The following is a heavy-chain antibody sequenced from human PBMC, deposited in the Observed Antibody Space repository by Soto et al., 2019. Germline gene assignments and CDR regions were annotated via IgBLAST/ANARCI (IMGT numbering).Heavy chain of an antibody. V-gene: IGHV4-39*01. CDR1: GGSISSSSYY. CDR3: ASINYDFWSGTNPYYYYYMDV. CDR2: IYYSGST. D-gene: IGHD3-3*01. J-gene: IGHJ6*03. Sequence: SETLSLTCTVSGGSISSSSYYWGRIRQPPGKGLEWFGSIYYSGSTYYNPSLKSRVTISVDTSKTQFSLKLSSVTAADTAVYYCASINYDFWSGTNPYYYYYMDVSGKATTVTVSS.